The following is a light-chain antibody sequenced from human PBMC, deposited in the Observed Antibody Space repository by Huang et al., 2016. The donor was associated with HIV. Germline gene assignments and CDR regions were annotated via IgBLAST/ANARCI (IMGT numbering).Light chain of an antibody. CDR3: QQYNNWPPLLT. CDR2: GAS. Sequence: EIVLTQSPATLSLSPGERAALSCRATPSLNNNLAWYQQKPGQSPSLLIYGASTRANGIPARFRGSGSGTEFTLTISSLQSEDFAVYYCQQYNNWPPLLTFGGGTKVEIK. J-gene: IGKJ4*01. CDR1: PSLNNN. V-gene: IGKV3-15*01.